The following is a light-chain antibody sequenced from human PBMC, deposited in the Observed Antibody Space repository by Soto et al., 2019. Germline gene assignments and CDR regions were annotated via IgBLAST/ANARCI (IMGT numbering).Light chain of an antibody. CDR2: AAS. CDR3: QQLNNYPYT. CDR1: QGISSY. Sequence: DIQLTQSPSFLSASVGDRVTITCRASQGISSYLAWYQQKPGKAPKLLIYAASALQSGVPSGFSGSGSGTEFTLTISSLQPEDFATYYCQQLNNYPYTFGQGTKLSIK. J-gene: IGKJ2*01. V-gene: IGKV1-9*01.